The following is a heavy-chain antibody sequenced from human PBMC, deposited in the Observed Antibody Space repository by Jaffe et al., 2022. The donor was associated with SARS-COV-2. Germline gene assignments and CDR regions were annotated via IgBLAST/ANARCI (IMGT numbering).Heavy chain of an antibody. CDR3: ARDQTYYDFWSGYHSKFPPGWFDP. Sequence: QVQLVQSGAEVKKPGASVKVSCKASGYTFTSYAMHWVRQAPGQRLEWMGWINAGNGNTKYSQKFQGRVTITRDTSASTAYMELSSLRSEDTAVYYCARDQTYYDFWSGYHSKFPPGWFDPWGQGTLVTVSS. CDR1: GYTFTSYA. CDR2: INAGNGNT. V-gene: IGHV1-3*01. D-gene: IGHD3-3*01. J-gene: IGHJ5*02.